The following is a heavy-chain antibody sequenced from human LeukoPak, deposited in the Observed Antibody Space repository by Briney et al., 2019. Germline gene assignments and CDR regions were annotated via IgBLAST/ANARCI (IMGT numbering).Heavy chain of an antibody. CDR1: GYTFTSYG. J-gene: IGHJ5*02. CDR2: ISAYNGNT. Sequence: GASVKISCKASGYTFTSYGISWVRQAPGQGLEWMGWISAYNGNTNYAQKLQGRVTMTTDTSTSTAYMEQRRLRSDDTAVYYCARDCSGGSCDCVMADNWFDHWGQGTLVTVSS. D-gene: IGHD2-15*01. V-gene: IGHV1-18*01. CDR3: ARDCSGGSCDCVMADNWFDH.